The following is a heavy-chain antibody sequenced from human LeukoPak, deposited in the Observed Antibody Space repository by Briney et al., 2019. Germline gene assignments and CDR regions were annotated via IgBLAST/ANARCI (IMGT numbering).Heavy chain of an antibody. Sequence: SETLSLTCTVSGGSISSYYWSWIRQPPGKGLEWIGYIYYSGSTNYNPSLKSRVTISVDTSKHRFSLKLSSVAAADTAVYCCAGHGGGYDLGYWGQGTLVTVSS. J-gene: IGHJ4*02. V-gene: IGHV4-59*08. CDR3: AGHGGGYDLGY. CDR2: IYYSGST. D-gene: IGHD5-12*01. CDR1: GGSISSYY.